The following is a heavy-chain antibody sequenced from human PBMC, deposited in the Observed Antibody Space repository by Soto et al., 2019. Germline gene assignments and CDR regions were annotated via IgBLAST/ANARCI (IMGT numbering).Heavy chain of an antibody. J-gene: IGHJ5*02. V-gene: IGHV4-59*01. CDR3: ARGLGGIVGGAWFDP. CDR2: IYYSGST. CDR1: GGSTSSYY. D-gene: IGHD1-26*01. Sequence: ETLSLTCTVSGGSTSSYYWSWIRQPPGKGLEWIGYIYYSGSTDYNPSLKSRVTISVDTSKNQFSLKLTSVTAADTAVYYCARGLGGIVGGAWFDPWGQGTLVTVSS.